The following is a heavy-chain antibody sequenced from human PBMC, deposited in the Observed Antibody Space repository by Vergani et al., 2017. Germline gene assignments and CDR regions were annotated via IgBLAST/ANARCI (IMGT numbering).Heavy chain of an antibody. CDR1: GASIRSSNYY. J-gene: IGHJ5*02. CDR2: IYYRGST. Sequence: QLQLQESGPGLVKPSATLSLTCSVSGASIRSSNYYWGWIRQPPGKGLEWIAIIYYRGSTYYNPSLKSRFTISVDTSKNQFSLKLSSVTAADTAVYFCAGHSTVEWLVKLGWIDPWGQGILVTVSS. D-gene: IGHD6-19*01. V-gene: IGHV4-39*01. CDR3: AGHSTVEWLVKLGWIDP.